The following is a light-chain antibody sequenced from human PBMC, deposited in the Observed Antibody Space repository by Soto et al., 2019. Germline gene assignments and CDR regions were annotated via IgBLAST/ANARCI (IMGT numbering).Light chain of an antibody. J-gene: IGLJ1*01. CDR3: QAWVSSSALYV. CDR2: QDT. CDR1: KLGDKF. V-gene: IGLV3-1*01. Sequence: SYELTQPPSVSVAPGQTASITCSGDKLGDKFACWYQQKTGQSPVLVIYQDTKRPSGIPERFSGSNSGNTATLTISGTQAMDEADYYCQAWVSSSALYVFGTGTKLTVL.